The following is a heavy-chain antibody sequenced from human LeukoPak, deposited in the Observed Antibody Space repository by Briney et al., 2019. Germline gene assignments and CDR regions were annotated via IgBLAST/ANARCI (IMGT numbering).Heavy chain of an antibody. CDR3: ARERRGVWFGELSAYNWFDP. CDR2: ICTSGST. D-gene: IGHD3-10*01. J-gene: IGHJ5*02. Sequence: SETLSLTCTVSGGSISSYYWSWIRQPAGKGLEWIGRICTSGSTNYNPSLKSRVTMSVDTSKNQFSLKLSSVTAADTAVYYCARERRGVWFGELSAYNWFDPWGQGTLVTVSS. CDR1: GGSISSYY. V-gene: IGHV4-4*07.